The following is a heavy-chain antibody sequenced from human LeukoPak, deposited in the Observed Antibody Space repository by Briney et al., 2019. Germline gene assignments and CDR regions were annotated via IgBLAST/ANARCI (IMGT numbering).Heavy chain of an antibody. CDR2: SYSGGDT. V-gene: IGHV3-53*01. CDR1: GFTVSRNY. Sequence: GGSLRLSCTASGFTVSRNYMSWVRQAPGKGLEWVSVSYSGGDTYYPDSVKGRFTVSRDNPKNTVYLQMNSLRAEDTAVYFCARSPVLDRNDWSFADWGQGTLVTVSS. J-gene: IGHJ4*02. D-gene: IGHD1-1*01. CDR3: ARSPVLDRNDWSFAD.